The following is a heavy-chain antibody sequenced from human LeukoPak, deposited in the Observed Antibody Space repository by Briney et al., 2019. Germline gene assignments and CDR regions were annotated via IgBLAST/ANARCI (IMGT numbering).Heavy chain of an antibody. Sequence: GGSLTLSCAASGFTVSSNYMSWVRQAPGKGLEWVSVIYSGAGTYYADSVKGRFTISRDNSKNTLYLQMNSLGAEDTAVYYCATRSSGWGQGTLVTVSS. CDR3: ATRSSG. D-gene: IGHD6-19*01. V-gene: IGHV3-53*01. CDR2: IYSGAGT. J-gene: IGHJ4*02. CDR1: GFTVSSNY.